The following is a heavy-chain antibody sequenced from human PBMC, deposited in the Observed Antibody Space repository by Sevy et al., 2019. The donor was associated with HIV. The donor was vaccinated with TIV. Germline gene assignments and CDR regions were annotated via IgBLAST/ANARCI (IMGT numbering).Heavy chain of an antibody. Sequence: GGSLRLSCAASGFTFSSYGMHWVRQAPGKGLEWVAFIRYDGSNKYYADSVKGRFTISRDNSKNTLYLQMNSLRAGDTAVYYCAKDFATSHGSGSYFDYWGQGTLVNVSS. CDR3: AKDFATSHGSGSYFDY. V-gene: IGHV3-30*02. D-gene: IGHD3-10*01. CDR1: GFTFSSYG. J-gene: IGHJ4*02. CDR2: IRYDGSNK.